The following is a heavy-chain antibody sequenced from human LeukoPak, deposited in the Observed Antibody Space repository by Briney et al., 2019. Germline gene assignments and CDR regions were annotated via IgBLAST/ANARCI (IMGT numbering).Heavy chain of an antibody. CDR2: IYYSGST. Sequence: SETLSLTCTVSGGSISSYYWSWIRQPPGKGLEWIGYIYYSGSTNYNPSLKSRVTISVDTSKNQFSLKLSSVTAADTAVYYCARHPDRYFDWYYFDYRGQGTLVTVSS. V-gene: IGHV4-59*08. CDR3: ARHPDRYFDWYYFDY. CDR1: GGSISSYY. J-gene: IGHJ4*02. D-gene: IGHD3-9*01.